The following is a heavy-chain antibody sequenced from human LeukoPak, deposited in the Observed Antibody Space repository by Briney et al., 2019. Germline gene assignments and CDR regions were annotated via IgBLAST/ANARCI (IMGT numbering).Heavy chain of an antibody. V-gene: IGHV4-59*01. J-gene: IGHJ4*02. CDR2: IFYIGST. CDR1: GGSISGYY. Sequence: SETLSLTCTVSGGSISGYYWSWIRQSPGKGLERIGYIFYIGSTSYNPSLKSRVSISVDTSKNQFSLKLSSMTAADTAIYYCARHLRYDIVTGSPWGSNYFDYWGRGTLVTVSS. CDR3: ARHLRYDIVTGSPWGSNYFDY. D-gene: IGHD3-9*01.